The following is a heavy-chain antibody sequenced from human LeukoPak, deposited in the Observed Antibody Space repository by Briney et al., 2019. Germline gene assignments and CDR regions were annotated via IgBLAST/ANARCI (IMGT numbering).Heavy chain of an antibody. CDR3: ARNTYHYDSSGYYSDY. CDR1: GYSFTSYW. V-gene: IGHV5-51*01. J-gene: IGHJ4*02. D-gene: IGHD3-22*01. CDR2: IYPGDSDA. Sequence: GESLKISCKGSGYSFTSYWIGWVRQMPGKGLEWMGIIYPGDSDARYSPSFQGQVTISADKSISTAYLQWSSLKASDTAMYYCARNTYHYDSSGYYSDYWGQGTLVTVSS.